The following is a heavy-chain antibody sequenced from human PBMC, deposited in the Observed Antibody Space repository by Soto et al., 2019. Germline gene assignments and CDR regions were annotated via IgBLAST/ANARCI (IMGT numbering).Heavy chain of an antibody. CDR3: AKDVIPPTI. D-gene: IGHD2-21*01. J-gene: IGHJ6*01. CDR2: ISGSGGST. CDR1: VFTFSSYA. Sequence: PVGSLRLSCASSVFTFSSYAMSCVRQSPGKWLEWVSAISGSGGSTYYADSVKGRFAISRDNSKNTLYLQMNSLRAEDTAVYYCAKDVIPPTIWGQGTTVNVSS. V-gene: IGHV3-23*01.